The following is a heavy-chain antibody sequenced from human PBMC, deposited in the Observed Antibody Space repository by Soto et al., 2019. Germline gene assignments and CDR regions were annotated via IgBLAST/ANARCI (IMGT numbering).Heavy chain of an antibody. J-gene: IGHJ3*02. D-gene: IGHD3-10*01. CDR1: GGTFSSYT. V-gene: IGHV1-69*02. Sequence: QVQLVQSGAEVKKPGSSVKVSCKASGGTFSSYTISWVRQAPGQGLEWMGRIIPIRGIANYAQKFQGRVTITADKSTSTAYMELSSLRSEDTAVYYCATSGPLDAFDIWGQGTMVTVSS. CDR2: IIPIRGIA. CDR3: ATSGPLDAFDI.